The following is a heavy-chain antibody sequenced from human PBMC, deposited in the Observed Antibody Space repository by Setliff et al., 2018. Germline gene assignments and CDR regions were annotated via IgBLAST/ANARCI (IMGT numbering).Heavy chain of an antibody. CDR3: TRGDTSTFWD. J-gene: IGHJ4*02. D-gene: IGHD3-16*01. CDR1: GGSITSDY. CDR2: MYDSGRT. Sequence: SETLSLTCSVSGGSITSDYWSWIRQPPGKGLEWIGYMYDSGRTNYNPSLKSRVTISTGTSKNQFSLKLNSVTAADTAVYYCTRGDTSTFWDWGQGTLVTVSS. V-gene: IGHV4-59*01.